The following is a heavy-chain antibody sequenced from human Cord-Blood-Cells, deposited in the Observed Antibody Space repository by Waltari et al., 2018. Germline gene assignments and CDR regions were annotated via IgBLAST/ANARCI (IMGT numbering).Heavy chain of an antibody. Sequence: QVQLQQWGAGLLKPSETLSLTCAVYGGSFRGYYWSWLRQHPGKGLEWIGEINHSGSTNYNPSLKSRVTISGDTSKNQFSLKLSSVTAADTAVYYCARGRYSSSNWFDPWGQGTLVTVSS. CDR2: INHSGST. V-gene: IGHV4-34*01. CDR1: GGSFRGYY. CDR3: ARGRYSSSNWFDP. D-gene: IGHD6-13*01. J-gene: IGHJ5*02.